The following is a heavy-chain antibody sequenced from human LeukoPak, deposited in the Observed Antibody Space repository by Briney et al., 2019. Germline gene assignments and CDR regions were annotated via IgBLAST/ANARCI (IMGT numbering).Heavy chain of an antibody. CDR3: ARRIAEDGAYYMDV. D-gene: IGHD6-13*01. Sequence: GESLKISCKGSGYTFTNYWIAWVRQMPGKGLEWMGILYPGDSDTRYSPSFEGQVTISADKSTTTAYLQWSSLKASDTAMYYCARRIAEDGAYYMDVWGKGTTVTVSS. CDR2: LYPGDSDT. V-gene: IGHV5-51*01. CDR1: GYTFTNYW. J-gene: IGHJ6*03.